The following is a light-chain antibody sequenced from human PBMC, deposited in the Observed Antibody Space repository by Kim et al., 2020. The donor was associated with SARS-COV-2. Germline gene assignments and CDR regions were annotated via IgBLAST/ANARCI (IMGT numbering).Light chain of an antibody. CDR3: QHSGS. Sequence: AALTAAVGDRVTIACRARQGVSTDLSWYKQKPGKAPKLLVYPASTLQSGVPSRCSGSGSGSDFTLTISNLQAEDFATYYCQHSGSFGGGTKVDIK. CDR2: PAS. J-gene: IGKJ4*01. CDR1: QGVSTD. V-gene: IGKV1-9*01.